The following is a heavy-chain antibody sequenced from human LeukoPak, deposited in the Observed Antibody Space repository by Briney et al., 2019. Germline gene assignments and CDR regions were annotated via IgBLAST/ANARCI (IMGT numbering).Heavy chain of an antibody. Sequence: GGSLRLSCAASGFTFRNYAIHWVRQSPGKGLEWVAVIWYDGSERYYADSVKGRFAISRDNSRNTAFLQMNSLRADDSALYYCAKEEGPDLGVWGQGTLVTVSS. V-gene: IGHV3-33*06. CDR3: AKEEGPDLGV. J-gene: IGHJ1*01. CDR2: IWYDGSER. CDR1: GFTFRNYA. D-gene: IGHD3-16*01.